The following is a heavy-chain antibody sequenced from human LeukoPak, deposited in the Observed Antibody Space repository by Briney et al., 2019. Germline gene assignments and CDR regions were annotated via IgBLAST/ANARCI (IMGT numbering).Heavy chain of an antibody. CDR2: IHSDGNT. D-gene: IGHD3-9*01. Sequence: GGSLRLSCAASVFNVITKSMSWVRQAPGKRLEWVSIIHSDGNTCYADSVKGRFTISRDTSKNTVSLQMNSLGAEDAAVYYCVSHSDPLTSYSFDYWGQGTLVTVSS. V-gene: IGHV3-53*01. CDR3: VSHSDPLTSYSFDY. J-gene: IGHJ4*02. CDR1: VFNVITKS.